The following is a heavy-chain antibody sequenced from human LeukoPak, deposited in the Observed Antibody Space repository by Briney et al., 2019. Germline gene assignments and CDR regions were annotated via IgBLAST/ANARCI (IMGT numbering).Heavy chain of an antibody. D-gene: IGHD3-16*01. Sequence: PSETLSLTCTVSGDSISSKSYYWGWIRQAPGKGLEWIGSIYNIGSTYYNPSLKSRVTISVDTSKNQFSLKLSSVTAADTAVYYCARGNYEYVWGGIDYWGQGTLVTVSS. CDR1: GDSISSKSYY. J-gene: IGHJ4*02. CDR2: IYNIGST. CDR3: ARGNYEYVWGGIDY. V-gene: IGHV4-39*01.